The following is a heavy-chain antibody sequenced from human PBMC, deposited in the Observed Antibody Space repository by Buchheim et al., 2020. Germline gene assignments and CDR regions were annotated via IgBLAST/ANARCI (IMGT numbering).Heavy chain of an antibody. CDR3: AKGGVPAAIRCWFDP. CDR1: GFTFSSYG. J-gene: IGHJ5*02. Sequence: VQLVESGGGVVQPGRSLRLSCAASGFTFSSYGMHWVRQAPGKGLEWVSTISGSGDSTYYADSVKGRFTISRDNSKNTLYLQMNSLRAEDTAIYYCAKGGVPAAIRCWFDPWGQGTL. V-gene: IGHV3-23*04. CDR2: ISGSGDST. D-gene: IGHD2-2*01.